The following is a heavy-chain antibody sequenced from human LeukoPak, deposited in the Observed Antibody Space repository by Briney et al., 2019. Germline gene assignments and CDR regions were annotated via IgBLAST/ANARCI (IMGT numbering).Heavy chain of an antibody. Sequence: GGSLRLSCAASGFTFSSYAIHWLRQAPGKGLEYVSAISGGGGSTHYVDSVKGRFTISRDKSKNTVYLQMGSLRAEDTAVYYCARSRDFDYWGQGTLVTVSS. CDR1: GFTFSSYA. CDR2: ISGGGGST. V-gene: IGHV3-64*02. J-gene: IGHJ4*02. CDR3: ARSRDFDY.